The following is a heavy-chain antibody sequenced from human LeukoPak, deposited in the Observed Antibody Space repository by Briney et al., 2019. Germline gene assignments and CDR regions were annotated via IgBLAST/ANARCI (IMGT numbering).Heavy chain of an antibody. CDR3: ARDTFWYYYGSGSCLFDY. CDR1: GFTFSSYS. J-gene: IGHJ4*02. D-gene: IGHD3-10*01. V-gene: IGHV3-21*01. Sequence: PGGSLRLSCAASGFTFSSYSMNWVRQAPGKGLEWVSSISCSSSFIYYADSVKGRFTISRDNAKNSLYLQMNSLRAEDTAVYYCARDTFWYYYGSGSCLFDYWGQGTLATVSS. CDR2: ISCSSSFI.